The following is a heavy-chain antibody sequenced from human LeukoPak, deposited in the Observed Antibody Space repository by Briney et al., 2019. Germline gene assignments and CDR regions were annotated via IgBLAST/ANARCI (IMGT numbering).Heavy chain of an antibody. CDR3: ARHGEVVPAAIVDY. V-gene: IGHV3-21*01. Sequence: GGSLRLSCAASGFTFSTYSMNWVRQAPGKGLEWVSSITSSRIYIYYADSVKGRFTISRDNAKNSLYLQMNSLRAEDTAVYYCARHGEVVPAAIVDYWGQGTLVTVSS. CDR1: GFTFSTYS. J-gene: IGHJ4*02. CDR2: ITSSRIYI. D-gene: IGHD2-2*01.